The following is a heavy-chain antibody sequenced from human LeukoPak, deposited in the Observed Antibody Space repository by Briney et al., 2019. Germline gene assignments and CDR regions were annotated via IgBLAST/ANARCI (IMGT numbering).Heavy chain of an antibody. V-gene: IGHV1-2*02. J-gene: IGHJ4*02. D-gene: IGHD4-17*01. CDR3: ARGDDDYVPLGY. CDR1: GYTFTGYY. Sequence: ASVNVSCKASGYTFTGYYMHWVRQAPGQGLEWMGWINPNSGDTNSAQKFQGRVTMTRDTSISTAYMELSNLRSDDTAVYYCARGDDDYVPLGYWGQGTLVTVSS. CDR2: INPNSGDT.